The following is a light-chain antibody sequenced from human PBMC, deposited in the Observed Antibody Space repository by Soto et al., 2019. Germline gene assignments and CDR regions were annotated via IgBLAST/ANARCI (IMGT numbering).Light chain of an antibody. CDR2: SAS. Sequence: PGERATLSCRASQSVSSSHLAWYQQKPGQAPRLLIYSASSRATGIPDRFSGSGSGTEFTLTISSLQPDDFANYYCQQYNSYSPWTFGQGTKVDIK. J-gene: IGKJ1*01. CDR1: QSVSSSH. V-gene: IGKV3-20*01. CDR3: QQYNSYSPWT.